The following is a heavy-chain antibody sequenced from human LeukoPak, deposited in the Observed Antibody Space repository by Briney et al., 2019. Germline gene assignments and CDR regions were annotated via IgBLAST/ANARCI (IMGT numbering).Heavy chain of an antibody. CDR2: ISHSGST. CDR1: GGSISNYY. CDR3: ARFNVGMATTYYFDY. V-gene: IGHV4-59*12. J-gene: IGHJ4*02. Sequence: PSETLSLTCTVSGGSISNYYWTWIRQPPGKGLEWIGYISHSGSTNYNPSLKSRVTISVETSKNQFSLKLSSVTAADTAVYYCARFNVGMATTYYFDYWGQGTLVTVSS. D-gene: IGHD5-24*01.